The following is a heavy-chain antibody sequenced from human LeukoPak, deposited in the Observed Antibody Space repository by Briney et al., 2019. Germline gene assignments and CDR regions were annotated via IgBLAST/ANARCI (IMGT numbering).Heavy chain of an antibody. V-gene: IGHV4-4*02. J-gene: IGHJ4*02. CDR3: ARGVFAYSSI. Sequence: SETLSLTCAVSGDSISSSNWWSWVRQPPGKGLEWIGEIYPSGSTNYNPSLKSRVTISIDKSKNQFSLRLRSVTAADTAVYHCARGVFAYSSIWGQGTLVTVSS. CDR1: GDSISSSNW. D-gene: IGHD6-13*01. CDR2: IYPSGST.